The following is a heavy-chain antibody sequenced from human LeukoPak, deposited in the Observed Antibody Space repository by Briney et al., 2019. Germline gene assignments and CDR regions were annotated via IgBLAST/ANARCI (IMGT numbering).Heavy chain of an antibody. CDR2: INPSGGST. CDR1: GYTFTSYY. J-gene: IGHJ3*02. V-gene: IGHV1-46*01. Sequence: ASVKVSCKASGYTFTSYYMHWVRQAPGQGLEWMGIINPSGGSTSYAQKFQGRVTMTRDTSTSTVYMELSSLRSEDTAVYHCARDPRTTVTKGDAFDIWGQGTMVTVSS. CDR3: ARDPRTTVTKGDAFDI. D-gene: IGHD4-17*01.